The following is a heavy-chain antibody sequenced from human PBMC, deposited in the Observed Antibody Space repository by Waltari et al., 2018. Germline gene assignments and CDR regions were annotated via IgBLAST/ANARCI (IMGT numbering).Heavy chain of an antibody. J-gene: IGHJ5*02. CDR2: IYYSGST. CDR3: AREGRHWFDP. CDR1: GGSISSYY. Sequence: QVQLQESGPGLVKPSETLSLTCTVSGGSISSYYWSWIRQPPGKGLEWIGYIYYSGSTNYNPSLKSRVTISVDTSKNQFSLKLSSVTAADTAVYYCAREGRHWFDPWGQGTLVTVSS. V-gene: IGHV4-59*01.